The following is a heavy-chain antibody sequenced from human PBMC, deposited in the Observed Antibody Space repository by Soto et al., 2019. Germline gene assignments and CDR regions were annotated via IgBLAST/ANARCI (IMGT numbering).Heavy chain of an antibody. CDR3: ARVHASGHGVDL. V-gene: IGHV4-38-2*01. CDR2: ISRSGDT. Sequence: PSDTQSLTCVVSSYYSRSGYFCAWIRPSPGTGLEGFGSISRSGDTFYNPSLRSRVTLSVDGSKNQVFLELSSVTAADTALYYCARVHASGHGVDLWGQGTLVTVSS. CDR1: SYYSRSGYF. J-gene: IGHJ5*02. D-gene: IGHD5-12*01.